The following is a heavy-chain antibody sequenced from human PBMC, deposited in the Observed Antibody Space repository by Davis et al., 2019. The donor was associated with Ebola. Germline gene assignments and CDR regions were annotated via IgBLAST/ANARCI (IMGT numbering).Heavy chain of an antibody. D-gene: IGHD6-6*01. CDR2: IYPCDSDT. Sequence: GESLKISCKGSGYSFTSSWIGLVRQMPGKGLEWMGIIYPCDSDTRYSPSFQGQVTISADKSISTAYLQWSSLKASDTAMYYCARLDGPYSSSPWYFDYWGQGTLVTVSS. CDR3: ARLDGPYSSSPWYFDY. V-gene: IGHV5-51*01. CDR1: GYSFTSSW. J-gene: IGHJ4*02.